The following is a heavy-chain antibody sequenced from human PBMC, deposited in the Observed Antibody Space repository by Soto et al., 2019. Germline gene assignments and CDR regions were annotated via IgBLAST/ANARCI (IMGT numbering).Heavy chain of an antibody. V-gene: IGHV3-33*01. J-gene: IGHJ4*02. CDR1: GFTFSSYG. Sequence: QVQLVESGGGVVQPGRSLRLSCAASGFTFSSYGMHWVRQAPGKGLEWVAVIWYDGSNKYYADSVKGRFTISRDNSKNTLYLPMNSLRAEDTAVYYCARERRRDGYNDFDYWGQGTLVTVSS. CDR2: IWYDGSNK. D-gene: IGHD5-12*01. CDR3: ARERRRDGYNDFDY.